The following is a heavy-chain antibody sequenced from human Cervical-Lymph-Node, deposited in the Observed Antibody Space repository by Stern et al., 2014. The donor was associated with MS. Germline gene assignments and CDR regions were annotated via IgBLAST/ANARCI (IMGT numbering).Heavy chain of an antibody. CDR2: IYYTGTT. CDR1: GASISSYY. V-gene: IGHV4-59*01. Sequence: QVQLQVSGPGLVKPSETLSLTCTVSGASISSYYWNWIRQPPGKGLEWIGYIYYTGTTNYNPSLKGRVAISLDTSKNQFSLILRSVSAADTAVYYCARKSLSMDHYFDSWGQGTLVTVSS. D-gene: IGHD2-2*03. CDR3: ARKSLSMDHYFDS. J-gene: IGHJ4*02.